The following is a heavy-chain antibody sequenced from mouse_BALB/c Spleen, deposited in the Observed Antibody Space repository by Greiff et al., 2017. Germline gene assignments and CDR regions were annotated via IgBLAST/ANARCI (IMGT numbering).Heavy chain of an antibody. CDR1: GYTFTSYW. D-gene: IGHD2-2*01. CDR2: IYPGDGDT. V-gene: IGHV1-87*01. CDR3: ASFYYGYDGYAMDY. J-gene: IGHJ4*01. Sequence: QVQLQQSGAELARPGASVKLSCKASGYTFTSYWMQWVKQRPGQGLEWIGAIYPGDGDTRYTQKFKGKATLTADKSSSTAYMQLSSLASEDSAVYYCASFYYGYDGYAMDYWGQGTSVTVSS.